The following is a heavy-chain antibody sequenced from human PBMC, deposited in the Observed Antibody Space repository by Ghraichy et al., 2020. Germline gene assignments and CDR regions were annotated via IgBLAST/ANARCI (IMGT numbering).Heavy chain of an antibody. D-gene: IGHD4-23*01. J-gene: IGHJ4*02. Sequence: GGSLRLSCAASGFTFSIYSINWVRQAPGKGLEWVSYISSSSTIYYADSVKGRFTISRDNAKNSLSLQMNSLRAEDTAVYYCAREGNHDIFDYWGQGTLVTVSS. CDR1: GFTFSIYS. CDR2: ISSSSTI. CDR3: AREGNHDIFDY. V-gene: IGHV3-48*04.